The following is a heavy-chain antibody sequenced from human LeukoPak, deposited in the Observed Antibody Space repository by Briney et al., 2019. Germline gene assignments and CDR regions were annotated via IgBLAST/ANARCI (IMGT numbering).Heavy chain of an antibody. D-gene: IGHD6-19*01. J-gene: IGHJ4*02. CDR2: LSGSGGST. CDR3: AKDRRFGIAVANVDY. Sequence: GGSLRLSCAASGFTFSSYGMSWVRQAPGKGLEWVSALSGSGGSTYYADSVKGRFTISRDNSKNTLYLQMNSLRAEDTAVYYCAKDRRFGIAVANVDYWGQGTLVTVSS. CDR1: GFTFSSYG. V-gene: IGHV3-23*01.